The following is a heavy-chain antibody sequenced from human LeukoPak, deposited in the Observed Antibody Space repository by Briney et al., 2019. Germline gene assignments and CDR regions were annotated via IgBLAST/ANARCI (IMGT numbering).Heavy chain of an antibody. CDR2: INPNSGGT. D-gene: IGHD2-15*01. J-gene: IGHJ3*02. CDR3: AAYCSGGSCYSYTMQAFDI. V-gene: IGHV1-2*02. Sequence: ASVKVSCKASGYTFTGYYMHWVRQAPGQGLEWMGWINPNSGGTNYAQKFQGRVTMTRDPSISTAYMELTRLRSDDTAVYYCAAYCSGGSCYSYTMQAFDIWGQGTMVTVSS. CDR1: GYTFTGYY.